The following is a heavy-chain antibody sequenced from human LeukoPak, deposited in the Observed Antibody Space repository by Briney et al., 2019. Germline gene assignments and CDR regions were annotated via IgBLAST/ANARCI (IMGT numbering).Heavy chain of an antibody. CDR3: ASPYGRWTPPSGLGMV. V-gene: IGHV1-69*13. D-gene: IGHD4-17*01. CDR1: GGTFSSYA. CDR2: IIPIFGTA. J-gene: IGHJ4*02. Sequence: ASVKVSCKASGGTFSSYAISWVRQAPGQGLEWMGGIIPIFGTANYAQKFQGRVTITADESMSIAYMELSSLRSEDTAVYYCASPYGRWTPPSGLGMVWGQGTLVTVSS.